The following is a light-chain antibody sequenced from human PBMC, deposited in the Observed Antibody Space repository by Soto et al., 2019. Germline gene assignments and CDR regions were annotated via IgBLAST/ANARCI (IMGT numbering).Light chain of an antibody. CDR3: SSFAGSSTLV. CDR2: DVS. Sequence: ALTQPRSVSGSPGQSVTISCTGTSSDVGGYNYVSWYQQHPGKAPKVIIYDVSKRPSGVPDRFSGSKSGSTASLTISGLQAEDESDYYCSSFAGSSTLVFGGGTKLTVL. V-gene: IGLV2-11*01. J-gene: IGLJ2*01. CDR1: SSDVGGYNY.